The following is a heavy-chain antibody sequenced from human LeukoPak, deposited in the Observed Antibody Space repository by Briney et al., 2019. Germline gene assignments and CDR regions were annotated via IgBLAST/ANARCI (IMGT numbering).Heavy chain of an antibody. CDR2: IIPILGIA. V-gene: IGHV1-69*04. CDR1: GGTFSSYA. J-gene: IGHJ4*02. Sequence: ASVKVSCNASGGTFSSYAISWVRQAPGQGLEWMGRIIPILGIANYAQKFQGRVTITADKSTSTAYMELSSLRSEDTAVYYCARDSSLGRVLYDYWGQGTLVTVSS. CDR3: ARDSSLGRVLYDY. D-gene: IGHD1-26*01.